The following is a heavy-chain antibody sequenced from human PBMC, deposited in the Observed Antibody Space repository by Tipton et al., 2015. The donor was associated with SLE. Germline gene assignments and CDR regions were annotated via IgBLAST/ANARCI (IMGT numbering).Heavy chain of an antibody. CDR2: IRFDGNKE. Sequence: SLRLSCAASGFTFSTYSMNWVRQAPGKGLEWVTFIRFDGNKEYYADSVKGRFTISRDNAKNTLFLQINSLRTDDTAVYYCAKGRDWSYFDYWGQGTLVTVSS. D-gene: IGHD1-1*01. J-gene: IGHJ4*02. CDR3: AKGRDWSYFDY. V-gene: IGHV3-30*02. CDR1: GFTFSTYS.